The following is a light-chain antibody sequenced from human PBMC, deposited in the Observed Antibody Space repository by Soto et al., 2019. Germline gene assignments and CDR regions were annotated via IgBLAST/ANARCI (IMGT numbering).Light chain of an antibody. CDR1: ESVSSSF. V-gene: IGKV3-20*01. CDR3: QHYGNSLGT. Sequence: EVVLTQSPGTLSLSPGERATLSCRASESVSSSFLTWYQQKPGQAPRLLIYRTSNRVTGIPDRFSGSGSGTDSTLTISRLEPEDFEVYFCQHYGNSLGTFGKGTKVDI. J-gene: IGKJ1*01. CDR2: RTS.